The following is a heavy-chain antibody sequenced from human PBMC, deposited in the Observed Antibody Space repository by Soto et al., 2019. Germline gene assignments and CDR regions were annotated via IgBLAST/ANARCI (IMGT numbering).Heavy chain of an antibody. CDR2: MNPNSGNT. J-gene: IGHJ2*01. CDR3: ARRGFSSSWGYWYFDL. V-gene: IGHV1-8*01. CDR1: GYTFTSYD. D-gene: IGHD6-13*01. Sequence: QVQLVQSGAEVKKPGASVRVSCKASGYTFTSYDINWVRQATGQGLEWMGWMNPNSGNTGYAQKFQGRVTMPRNTSISTVYMDLSSLRSEDTAVYYCARRGFSSSWGYWYFDLWGRGTLVTVSS.